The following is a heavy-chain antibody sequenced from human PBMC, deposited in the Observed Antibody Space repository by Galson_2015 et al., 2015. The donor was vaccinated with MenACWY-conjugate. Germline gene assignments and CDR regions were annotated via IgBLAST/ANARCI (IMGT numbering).Heavy chain of an antibody. J-gene: IGHJ6*02. CDR1: GYNFITYW. CDR2: ISPIDSKT. D-gene: IGHD1-26*01. V-gene: IGHV5-51*01. CDR3: ARHPPGGRGMDV. Sequence: QSGAAVKKPGESLKISCKASGYNFITYWIGWVRQAPGKGLEWVGLISPIDSKTRYSPAFEGRVTISADNSINTAYLQWNSLQASDTAMYYCARHPPGGRGMDVWGQGTTVTVSS.